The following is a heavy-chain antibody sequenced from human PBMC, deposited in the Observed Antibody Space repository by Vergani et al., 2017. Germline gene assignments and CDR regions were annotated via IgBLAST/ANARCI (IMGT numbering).Heavy chain of an antibody. V-gene: IGHV1-69*01. CDR1: GGTFSSYA. J-gene: IGHJ6*03. CDR2: IIPIFGTA. Sequence: QVQLVQSGAEVKKPGSSVKVSCKASGGTFSSYAISWVRQAPGQGLEWMGGIIPIFGTANYAQKFQGRVTITADESTSTAYMELSSLRAEDTAVYYCAXDLVPAATSYYYYYYMDVWGKGTTVTVSS. D-gene: IGHD2-2*01. CDR3: AXDLVPAATSYYYYYYMDV.